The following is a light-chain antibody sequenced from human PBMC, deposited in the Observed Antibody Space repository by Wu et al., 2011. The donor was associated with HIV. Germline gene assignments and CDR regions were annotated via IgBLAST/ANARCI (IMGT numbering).Light chain of an antibody. CDR1: QILGRF. CDR2: DTS. J-gene: IGKJ5*01. CDR3: QQRTNWPLIS. Sequence: QILGRFLAWYQQKPGQSPRLLIYDTSTRATGVPARFSGSASGTDFTLTISSLEPEDSAIYYCQQRTNWPLISFGPGTRLEIK. V-gene: IGKV3-11*01.